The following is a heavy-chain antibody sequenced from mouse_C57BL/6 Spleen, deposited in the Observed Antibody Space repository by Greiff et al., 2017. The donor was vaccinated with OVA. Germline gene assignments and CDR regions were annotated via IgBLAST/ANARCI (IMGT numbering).Heavy chain of an antibody. CDR2: INPNNGGT. D-gene: IGHD2-5*01. Sequence: SGPELVKPGASVKMSCKASGYTFTDYNMHWVKQSHGKSLEWIGYINPNNGGTSYNQKFKGKATLTVNKSSSTAYMELRSLTSEDSAVYYCARREGYSNFFAYWGQGTLVTVSA. V-gene: IGHV1-22*01. CDR3: ARREGYSNFFAY. CDR1: GYTFTDYN. J-gene: IGHJ3*01.